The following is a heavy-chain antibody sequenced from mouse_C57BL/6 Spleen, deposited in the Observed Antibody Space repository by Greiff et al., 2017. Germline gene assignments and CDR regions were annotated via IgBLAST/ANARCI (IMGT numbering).Heavy chain of an antibody. CDR2: ISSGSSTI. Sequence: EVNVVESGGGLVKPGGSLKLSCAASGFTFSDYGMHWVRQAPEKGLEWVAYISSGSSTIYYADTVKGRFTISRDNAKNTLFLQMTSLRSEDTAMYYCASNYFGSSPWFAYWGQGTLVTVSA. CDR1: GFTFSDYG. V-gene: IGHV5-17*01. D-gene: IGHD1-1*01. CDR3: ASNYFGSSPWFAY. J-gene: IGHJ3*01.